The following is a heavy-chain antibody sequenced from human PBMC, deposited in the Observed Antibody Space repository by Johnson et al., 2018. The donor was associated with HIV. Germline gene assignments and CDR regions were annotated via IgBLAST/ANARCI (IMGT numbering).Heavy chain of an antibody. Sequence: QMQLVESGGGVVQPGRSLRLSCAASGFTFSSYGMHWVRQAPGKGLEWVAVIWYDGSNKYYADSVKGRFTISRDNSKNTLYLQMNSLRADDTAVYYCAKDSNRWEQLAYAFDIWGQGTMVTVSS. CDR1: GFTFSSYG. CDR3: AKDSNRWEQLAYAFDI. V-gene: IGHV3-33*06. D-gene: IGHD6-6*01. J-gene: IGHJ3*02. CDR2: IWYDGSNK.